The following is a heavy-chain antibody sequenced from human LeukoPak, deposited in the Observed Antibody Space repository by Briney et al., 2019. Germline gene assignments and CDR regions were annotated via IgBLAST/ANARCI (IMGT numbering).Heavy chain of an antibody. J-gene: IGHJ4*02. CDR2: INHSGST. CDR1: GGSFSGYY. V-gene: IGHV4-34*01. D-gene: IGHD3-10*01. Sequence: SETLSLTCAVYGGSFSGYYWSWIRQPPGKGLEWIGEINHSGSTNYNPSLKSRVTISVDTSKNQFSLKLSSVTAADTAVYYCASPGPSWHFDYWGQGTLVTVSS. CDR3: ASPGPSWHFDY.